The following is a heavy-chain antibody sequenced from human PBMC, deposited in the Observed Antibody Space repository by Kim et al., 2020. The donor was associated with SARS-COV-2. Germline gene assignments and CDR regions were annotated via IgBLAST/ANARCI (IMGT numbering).Heavy chain of an antibody. D-gene: IGHD5-12*01. V-gene: IGHV4-34*01. CDR3: ARGARAAVDY. Sequence: SETLSLTCAVYGGCFSGYYWSWIRQPPGKGLEWIGEINHSGSTNYNPSLKSRVTISVDTSKNPFSLKLSSVTAADTAVYYCARGARAAVDYWGQGTPVTV. J-gene: IGHJ4*02. CDR2: INHSGST. CDR1: GGCFSGYY.